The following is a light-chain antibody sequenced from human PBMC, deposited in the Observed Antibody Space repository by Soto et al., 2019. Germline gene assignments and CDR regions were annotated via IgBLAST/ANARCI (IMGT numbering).Light chain of an antibody. Sequence: DIVMTQSPATLSVSPGERATLSCRASQSVSSKLAWYQQKPRQAPRLLIYGAYTRATGIPARFSGSGSGTEFTLTISSLQSEDFAVYYCQQYNNWPPWTCGQGTKVDIK. J-gene: IGKJ1*01. CDR1: QSVSSK. CDR2: GAY. V-gene: IGKV3-15*01. CDR3: QQYNNWPPWT.